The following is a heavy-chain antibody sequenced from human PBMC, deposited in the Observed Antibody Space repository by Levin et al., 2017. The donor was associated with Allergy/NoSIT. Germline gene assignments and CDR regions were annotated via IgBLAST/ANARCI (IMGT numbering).Heavy chain of an antibody. CDR2: IYSGGGT. V-gene: IGHV3-66*02. J-gene: IGHJ4*02. D-gene: IGHD4-17*01. CDR1: GFTVSSNY. CDR3: ARDPRWESTVTTLGTFDY. Sequence: PGGSLRLSCAASGFTVSSNYMTWVRQAPGKGLEWVSIIYSGGGTYYADSVKGRFTISRDNSKNTLYLQMNSLRVEDTAVYYCARDPRWESTVTTLGTFDYWGQGTLVTVSP.